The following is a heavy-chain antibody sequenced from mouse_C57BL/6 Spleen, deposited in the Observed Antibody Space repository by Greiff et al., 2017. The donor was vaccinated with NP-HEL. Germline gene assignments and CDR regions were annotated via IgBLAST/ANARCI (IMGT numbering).Heavy chain of an antibody. Sequence: VQLQQPGAELVMPGASVKLSCKASGYTFTSYWMHWVKQRPGQGLEWIGEIDPSDSYTNYNQKFKGKSTLTVDKSSSTAYMQLSSLTSEDSAVYYCARGPSTVGDYWGQGTTLTVSS. J-gene: IGHJ2*01. D-gene: IGHD1-1*01. V-gene: IGHV1-69*01. CDR2: IDPSDSYT. CDR3: ARGPSTVGDY. CDR1: GYTFTSYW.